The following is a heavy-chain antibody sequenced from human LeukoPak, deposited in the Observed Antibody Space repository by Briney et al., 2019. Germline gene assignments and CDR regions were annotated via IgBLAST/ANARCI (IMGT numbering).Heavy chain of an antibody. V-gene: IGHV4-39*01. CDR3: ARYPYSDSGVWQAFDY. CDR1: GGSISSGSHY. CDR2: MHYSGIT. J-gene: IGHJ4*02. Sequence: PSETLSRTCIVSGGSISSGSHYWGWIRQPPGKGLEWTGSMHYSGITYYNPSLTSRVTISVDTSKNQFSLRLTSVTAADTAVYYCARYPYSDSGVWQAFDYWGQGTLVTVSS. D-gene: IGHD5-12*01.